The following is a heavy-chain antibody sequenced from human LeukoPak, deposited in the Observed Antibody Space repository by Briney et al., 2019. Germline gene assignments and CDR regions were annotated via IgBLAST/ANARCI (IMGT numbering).Heavy chain of an antibody. CDR1: GGTFSSYA. D-gene: IGHD3-22*01. CDR2: IIPIFGTA. V-gene: IGHV1-69*05. CDR3: AAYDSSGPGLFEGAAFDI. Sequence: SVKVSCKASGGTFSSYAISWVRQAPGQGLEWMGRIIPIFGTANYAQKFQGRVTIPTDESTSTAYMELSSLRSEDTAVYYCAAYDSSGPGLFEGAAFDIWGQGTMVTVSS. J-gene: IGHJ3*02.